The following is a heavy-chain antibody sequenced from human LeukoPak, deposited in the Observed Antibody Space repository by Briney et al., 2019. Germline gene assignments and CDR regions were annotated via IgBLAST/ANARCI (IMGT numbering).Heavy chain of an antibody. CDR1: GGSISDYL. Sequence: SETLSLTCTVSGGSISDYLWSWIRQPPGTGLERIGHISYSGSTKYNPSLKTRVTMSIDTSKRQFSLNLPSVTAADTAVYYCARVETYYYGLDVWGQGTTVTVSS. CDR3: ARVETYYYGLDV. V-gene: IGHV4-59*12. CDR2: ISYSGST. J-gene: IGHJ6*02. D-gene: IGHD1-1*01.